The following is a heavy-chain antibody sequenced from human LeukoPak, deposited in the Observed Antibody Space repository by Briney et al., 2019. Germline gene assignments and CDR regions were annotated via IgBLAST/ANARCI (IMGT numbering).Heavy chain of an antibody. CDR2: INPNSGGT. CDR3: ARYTTYGGYADY. Sequence: VASVKVSFKASGYTFTVYYMHWVRQAPGQGLEWMGRINPNSGGTNYAQKFQGRVTMTRDTSISTAYMELSRLRSDDTAVYYCARYTTYGGYADYWGQGTLVTVSS. CDR1: GYTFTVYY. V-gene: IGHV1-2*06. J-gene: IGHJ4*02. D-gene: IGHD5-12*01.